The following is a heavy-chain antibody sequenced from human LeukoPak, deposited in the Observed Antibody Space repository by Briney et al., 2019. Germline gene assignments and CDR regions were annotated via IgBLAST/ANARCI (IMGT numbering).Heavy chain of an antibody. Sequence: SLRLSCAASGFTFSSYGMHWVRQAPGKGLEWVAVISYDGSNKYYADSVKCRFTISRDNSKNTLYLQMNSLRAEDTAVYYCAKNMMATIPYYYYGMDVWGQGTTVTVSS. D-gene: IGHD5-24*01. J-gene: IGHJ6*02. CDR3: AKNMMATIPYYYYGMDV. CDR1: GFTFSSYG. CDR2: ISYDGSNK. V-gene: IGHV3-30*18.